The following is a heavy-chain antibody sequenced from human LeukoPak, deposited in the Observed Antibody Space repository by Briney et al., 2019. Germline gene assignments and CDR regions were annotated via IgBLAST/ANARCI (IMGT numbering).Heavy chain of an antibody. CDR1: GFTFSSYP. CDR2: ISANSGAT. J-gene: IGHJ4*02. V-gene: IGHV3-23*01. CDR3: AKCSYYDILTGFNDY. Sequence: PGGTLRLSCAASGFTFSSYPMSWVRQAPGRGLEWVSVISANSGATYYADSVKGRFTISRDNAKNTLYLQMNNLRGEDTALYYCAKCSYYDILTGFNDYWGQGTLVTVSS. D-gene: IGHD3-9*01.